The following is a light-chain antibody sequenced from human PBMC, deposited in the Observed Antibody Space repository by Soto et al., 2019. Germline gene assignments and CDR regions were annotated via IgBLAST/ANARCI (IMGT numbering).Light chain of an antibody. CDR1: QSVLYSSHNKNY. Sequence: DILMTQSPASLAVSLGERATINCMSSQSVLYSSHNKNYLAWSQQKPGQPPKPLIYWASTRESGVPDRFSGSESGTDFTLTISSLQVEDVAVYYCQQYYSTPWTFGQGTKVDIK. V-gene: IGKV4-1*01. CDR2: WAS. CDR3: QQYYSTPWT. J-gene: IGKJ1*01.